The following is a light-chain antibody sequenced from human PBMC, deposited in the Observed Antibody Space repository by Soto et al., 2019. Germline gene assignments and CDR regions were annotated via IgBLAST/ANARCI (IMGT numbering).Light chain of an antibody. CDR1: SSNIGAGYD. V-gene: IGLV1-40*01. CDR2: GNS. J-gene: IGLJ2*01. Sequence: QSVLTQPPSVSGAPGQRDTISCTGSSSNIGAGYDVHWYQQLPGTAPKLLIYGNSNRPSGVPDRFSGSKSGTSASLAITGLHAEDEADYYCQSYDSSLSVVFGGGTKLTVL. CDR3: QSYDSSLSVV.